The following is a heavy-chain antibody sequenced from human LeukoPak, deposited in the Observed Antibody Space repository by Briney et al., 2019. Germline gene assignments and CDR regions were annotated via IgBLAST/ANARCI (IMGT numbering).Heavy chain of an antibody. D-gene: IGHD3-10*01. CDR3: AREIYGSGSYYIDAFDI. J-gene: IGHJ3*02. V-gene: IGHV3-21*01. CDR1: GFTFSSYS. CDR2: ISSSSSYI. Sequence: GGSLRLSCAASGFTFSSYSMNWVRQAPGKGLEWVSSISSSSSYIYYADSVKGRFTISRDNAKNSLYLQMNSLRAEDTAVYYCAREIYGSGSYYIDAFDIWGQGTMVTVSS.